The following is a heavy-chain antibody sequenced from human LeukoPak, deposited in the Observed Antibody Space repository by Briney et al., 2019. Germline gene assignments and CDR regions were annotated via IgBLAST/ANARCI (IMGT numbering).Heavy chain of an antibody. J-gene: IGHJ3*02. CDR1: GGTFSSYA. V-gene: IGHV1-69*05. CDR2: IIPIFGTA. CDR3: ARDLVGPYYYDSSGSDAFDI. D-gene: IGHD3-22*01. Sequence: EASVKVSCKASGGTFSSYAISWVRQAPGQGLEWMGGIIPIFGTANYAQKFQGRVTITTDESTSTAYMELSSLRSEDTAVYYCARDLVGPYYYDSSGSDAFDIWAKGQWSPSLQ.